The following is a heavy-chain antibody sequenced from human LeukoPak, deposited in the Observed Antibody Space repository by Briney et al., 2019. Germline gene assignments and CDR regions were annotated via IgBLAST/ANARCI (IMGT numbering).Heavy chain of an antibody. CDR3: ARDPSYYYYYGMDV. CDR2: ISWNSGSI. J-gene: IGHJ6*02. V-gene: IGHV3-9*01. Sequence: PGGSLRLSCAASGFTFDDYAMHWVRQAPGKGLEWVSGISWNSGSIGYADSVKGRFTISRDNAKNSLYLQMNSLRAEDTAVYYCARDPSYYYYYGMDVWGQGTTVTVSS. CDR1: GFTFDDYA.